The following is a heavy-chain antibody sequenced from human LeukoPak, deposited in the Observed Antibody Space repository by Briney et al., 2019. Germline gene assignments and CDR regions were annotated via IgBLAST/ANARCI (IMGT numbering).Heavy chain of an antibody. CDR1: GFTFSNAW. CDR3: ATQRYSGSYPIRK. CDR2: ISSSSSYI. Sequence: PGGSLRLSCAASGFTFSNAWMSWVRQAPGKGLEWVSSISSSSSYIYYADSVKGRFTISRDNAKNSLYLQMNSLRAEDTAVYYCATQRYSGSYPIRKWGQGTLVTVSS. V-gene: IGHV3-21*01. D-gene: IGHD1-26*01. J-gene: IGHJ4*02.